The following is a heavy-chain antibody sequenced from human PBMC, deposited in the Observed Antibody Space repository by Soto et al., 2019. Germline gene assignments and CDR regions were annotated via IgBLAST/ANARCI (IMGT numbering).Heavy chain of an antibody. V-gene: IGHV4-59*01. J-gene: IGHJ4*02. CDR3: ARTGVDTAIPVFDY. CDR2: IYYSGST. D-gene: IGHD5-18*01. Sequence: PSETLSLTCTDSGGSISSYYWSWIRQPPGKGLEWIGYIYYSGSTNYNPSLKSRVTISVDTSKNQFSLKLSSVTAADTAVYYCARTGVDTAIPVFDYWGQGTLVTVSS. CDR1: GGSISSYY.